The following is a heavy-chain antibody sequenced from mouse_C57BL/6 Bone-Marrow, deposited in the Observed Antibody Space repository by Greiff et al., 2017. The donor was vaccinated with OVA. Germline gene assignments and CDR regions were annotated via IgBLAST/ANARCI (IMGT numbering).Heavy chain of an antibody. Sequence: EVQVVESGPGMVKPSQSLSLTCTVTGYSITSGYDWHWIRHFPGNKLEWMGYISYSGSTNYNPSLKSRISITHDTSKNHFFLKLNSVTTEDTATYYCARGIYDGYYWFAYWGQGTLVTVSA. D-gene: IGHD2-3*01. CDR1: GYSITSGYD. CDR3: ARGIYDGYYWFAY. V-gene: IGHV3-1*01. CDR2: ISYSGST. J-gene: IGHJ3*01.